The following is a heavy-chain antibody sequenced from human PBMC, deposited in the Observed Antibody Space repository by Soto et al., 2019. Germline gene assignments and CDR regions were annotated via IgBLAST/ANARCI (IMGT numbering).Heavy chain of an antibody. V-gene: IGHV1-8*01. D-gene: IGHD3-3*01. CDR2: MKPNSGNT. J-gene: IGHJ3*02. CDR1: GYTFTSYD. CDR3: AAYPDFWSGYYRDAFDI. Sequence: ASVKVSCKASGYTFTSYDINWVRQATGQGLERMGWMKPNSGNTGYAQKFQGRVTMTRNTSISTAYMELSSLRSEDTAVYYCAAYPDFWSGYYRDAFDIWGQGTMVTVSS.